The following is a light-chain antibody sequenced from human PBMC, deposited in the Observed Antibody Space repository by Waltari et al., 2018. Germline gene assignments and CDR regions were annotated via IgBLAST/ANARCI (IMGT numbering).Light chain of an antibody. J-gene: IGLJ1*01. V-gene: IGLV1-44*01. CDR3: ATWEGSQRV. Sequence: QSVVTQPPSASGTPGQRVTISCSGSNFNIGSNSVYWFQQLPVAAPKLLMYDNEQRPAGVPDRVSASKSGTAASLAISALQSGDEADYYCATWEGSQRVFGTGTKVTVL. CDR2: DNE. CDR1: NFNIGSNS.